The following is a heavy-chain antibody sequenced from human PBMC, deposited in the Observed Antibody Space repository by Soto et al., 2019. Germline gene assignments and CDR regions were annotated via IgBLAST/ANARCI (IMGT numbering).Heavy chain of an antibody. CDR3: ARDLYCGARCSYYFDY. CDR1: GGTFSSYA. D-gene: IGHD2-21*01. CDR2: IIPIFGTA. J-gene: IGHJ4*02. V-gene: IGHV1-69*01. Sequence: QVQLVQSGAEVKKPGSSVKVSCKASGGTFSSYAISWVRQAPGQGLEWMGGIIPIFGTANYAQKFQGRVTITADESTSTAYMELSSLRSKDTAVYYCARDLYCGARCSYYFDYWGQGTLVTVSS.